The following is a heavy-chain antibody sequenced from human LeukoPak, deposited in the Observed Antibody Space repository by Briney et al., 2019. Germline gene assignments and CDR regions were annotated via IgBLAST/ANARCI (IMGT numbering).Heavy chain of an antibody. Sequence: GGSLRLSCVASGFTFSNYAMSWVRQAPGEGLEWVPFISGSGERTYYAESVKGRFTISRDNSKNTVYLQMRSLRAEDTAIYYCAIPGDYWGQGALVTVSS. CDR1: GFTFSNYA. J-gene: IGHJ4*02. CDR2: ISGSGERT. CDR3: AIPGDY. V-gene: IGHV3-23*01. D-gene: IGHD7-27*01.